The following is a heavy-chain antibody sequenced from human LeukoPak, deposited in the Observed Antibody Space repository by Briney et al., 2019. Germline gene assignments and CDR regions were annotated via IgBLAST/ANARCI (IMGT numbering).Heavy chain of an antibody. CDR2: INHSGGT. J-gene: IGHJ5*02. Sequence: SETLSLTCAVYGGSFSGYYWSWIRQPPGKGLEWIGEINHSGGTNYNPSLKSRVTISVDTSKNQFSLKLSSVTAADTAVYYCARGLGGYCSSTSCYGGWFDPWGQGTLVTVSS. CDR1: GGSFSGYY. D-gene: IGHD2-2*01. V-gene: IGHV4-34*01. CDR3: ARGLGGYCSSTSCYGGWFDP.